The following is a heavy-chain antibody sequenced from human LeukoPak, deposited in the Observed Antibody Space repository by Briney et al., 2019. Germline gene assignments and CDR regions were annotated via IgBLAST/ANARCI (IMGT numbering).Heavy chain of an antibody. CDR1: GGSISSYY. D-gene: IGHD1-14*01. V-gene: IGHV4-59*12. CDR3: ARTDQTVNDY. CDR2: IYYSGST. J-gene: IGHJ4*02. Sequence: SETLSLTCTVSGGSISSYYWSWIRQPPGKGLEWIGYIYYSGSTNYNPSLKSRVTMSVDTSKNQFSLKLSSVTAADTAVYYCARTDQTVNDYWGQGTLVTVSS.